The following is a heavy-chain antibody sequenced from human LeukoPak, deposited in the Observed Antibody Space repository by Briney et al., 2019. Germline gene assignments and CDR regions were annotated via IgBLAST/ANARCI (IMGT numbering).Heavy chain of an antibody. CDR3: AKIWFGELFVAAKGVWFDY. D-gene: IGHD3-10*01. CDR2: ISGSGGST. CDR1: GFTVSSNY. J-gene: IGHJ4*02. Sequence: PGGSLRLSCAASGFTVSSNYMSWVRQAPGKGLEWVSAISGSGGSTYYADSVKGRFTISRDNSKNTLYLQMNSLRAEDTAVYYCAKIWFGELFVAAKGVWFDYWGQGTLVTVSS. V-gene: IGHV3-23*01.